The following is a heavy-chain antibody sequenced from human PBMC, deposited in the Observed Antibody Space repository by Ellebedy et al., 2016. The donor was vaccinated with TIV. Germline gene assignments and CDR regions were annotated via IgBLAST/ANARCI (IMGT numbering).Heavy chain of an antibody. Sequence: ASVKVSXKASGYTFSNYYIHWVRHAPGQGLEWMGLIHPSGGRTSYAQKFQGRVILTRDTSTRTFYMELYSLRSEDTAVYYCARDSERGDDGWFDPWGQGTLVTVSS. CDR2: IHPSGGRT. CDR3: ARDSERGDDGWFDP. D-gene: IGHD4-17*01. CDR1: GYTFSNYY. J-gene: IGHJ5*02. V-gene: IGHV1-46*01.